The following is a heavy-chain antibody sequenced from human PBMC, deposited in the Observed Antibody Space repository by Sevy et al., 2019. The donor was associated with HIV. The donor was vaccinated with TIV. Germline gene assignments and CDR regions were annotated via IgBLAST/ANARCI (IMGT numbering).Heavy chain of an antibody. V-gene: IGHV4-39*07. D-gene: IGHD5-12*01. CDR2: IYYSGST. J-gene: IGHJ4*02. CDR1: GGSISSSSYY. Sequence: SETLSLTCTVSGGSISSSSYYWGWIRQPPGKGLEWIGSIYYSGSTYYNPSLKSRVTISVDTSKNQFSLKLSSVTAADTAVYYCARVYGSRSGYDYAGVDYWGQGTLVTVSS. CDR3: ARVYGSRSGYDYAGVDY.